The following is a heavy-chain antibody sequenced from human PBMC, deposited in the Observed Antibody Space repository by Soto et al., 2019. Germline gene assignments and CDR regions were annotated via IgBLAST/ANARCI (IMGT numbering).Heavy chain of an antibody. CDR2: ISGSGGST. V-gene: IGHV3-23*01. D-gene: IGHD3-16*01. J-gene: IGHJ5*02. CDR3: AIGLHP. Sequence: WGSLRLSCSSSGFTFSSYAMSWFRQAPGQGLEWVSAISGSGGSTYYADSVKGRFTISRDNSKNTLYLQMNSLRAEDTAVYYCAIGLHPWGQGTLVTVSS. CDR1: GFTFSSYA.